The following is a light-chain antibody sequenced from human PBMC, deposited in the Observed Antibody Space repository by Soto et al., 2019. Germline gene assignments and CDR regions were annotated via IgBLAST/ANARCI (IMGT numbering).Light chain of an antibody. CDR2: GAS. Sequence: EIVLTQSPGTLSLSPGERATLSCRASQSVSSSYLAWYQQKPGQAPRLLIYGASSRATGIPDRFSGSGSGTDFTLIISRVEPEDFAVYYWQQYGSSPPVTFGGGTKVEIK. J-gene: IGKJ4*01. V-gene: IGKV3-20*01. CDR3: QQYGSSPPVT. CDR1: QSVSSSY.